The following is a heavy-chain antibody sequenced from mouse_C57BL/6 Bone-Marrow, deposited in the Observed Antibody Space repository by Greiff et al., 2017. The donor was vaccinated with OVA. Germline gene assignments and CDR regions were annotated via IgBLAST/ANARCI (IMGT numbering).Heavy chain of an antibody. CDR3: ARWRIYYGSSLYYFDY. Sequence: VQLVESDAELVKPGASVKISCKVSGYTFTDHTIHWMKQRPEQGLEWIGYIYPRDGSTKYNEKFKGKATLTADKSSSTAYMQLNSLTSEDSAVYFCARWRIYYGSSLYYFDYWGQGTTLTVSS. CDR2: IYPRDGST. D-gene: IGHD1-1*01. J-gene: IGHJ2*01. CDR1: GYTFTDHT. V-gene: IGHV1-78*01.